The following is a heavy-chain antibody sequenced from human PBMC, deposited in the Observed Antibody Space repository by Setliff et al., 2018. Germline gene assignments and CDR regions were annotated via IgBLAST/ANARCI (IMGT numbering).Heavy chain of an antibody. CDR2: IYHAGST. CDR1: GGSISSGDAS. J-gene: IGHJ4*02. V-gene: IGHV4-30-2*02. CDR3: ANGGSGTYWVGY. Sequence: PSETLSLTCAVSGGSISSGDASWSWVRQPPGKGLEWIGYIYHAGSTYYNPSLKSRVTISVDTSKNQSSLKLSSVTAADTAVYYCANGGSGTYWVGYWGQGTQVTVSS. D-gene: IGHD3-10*01.